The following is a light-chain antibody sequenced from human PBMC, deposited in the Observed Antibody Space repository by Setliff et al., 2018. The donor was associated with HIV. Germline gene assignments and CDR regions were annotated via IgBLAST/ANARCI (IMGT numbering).Light chain of an antibody. CDR3: CSNTGSNTYV. CDR1: RNDVGRYDL. Sequence: QSVLTQPASVSGSPGQSITIPCSGTRNDVGRYDLVSWYQQHPGKAPKLMIYQASRRPSGVSNRFSASKSGNTASLTISGLQAEDEADYYCCSNTGSNTYVFGTGTKVTVL. CDR2: QAS. V-gene: IGLV2-23*01. J-gene: IGLJ1*01.